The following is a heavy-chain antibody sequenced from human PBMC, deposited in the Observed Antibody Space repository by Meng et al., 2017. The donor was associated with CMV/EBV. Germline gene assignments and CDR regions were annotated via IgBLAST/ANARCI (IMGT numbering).Heavy chain of an antibody. CDR1: GFTFSSYA. CDR2: ISYDGSNK. Sequence: GGSLRLSCAASGFTFSSYAMSWVRQAPGKGLEWVAVISYDGSNKYYADSVKGRFTISRDNSKNTLYLQMNSLRAEDTAVYYCARGVRTIQAAEYDYWGQGTLVTVSS. V-gene: IGHV3-30-3*01. D-gene: IGHD2-15*01. J-gene: IGHJ4*02. CDR3: ARGVRTIQAAEYDY.